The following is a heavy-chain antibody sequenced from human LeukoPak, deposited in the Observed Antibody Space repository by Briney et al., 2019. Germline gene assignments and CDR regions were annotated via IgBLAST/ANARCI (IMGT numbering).Heavy chain of an antibody. CDR1: GYSISNGYH. D-gene: IGHD3-22*01. J-gene: IGHJ4*02. Sequence: SETLSLTCTVSGYSISNGYHWGWIRQPPGKGLEWIGSIYHSGSTYSNPSLKSRLTISVDTSKNQFSLKLSSVTAADTAVYYCARSWHLVVAGGDYWGQGTLVTVSS. V-gene: IGHV4-38-2*02. CDR2: IYHSGST. CDR3: ARSWHLVVAGGDY.